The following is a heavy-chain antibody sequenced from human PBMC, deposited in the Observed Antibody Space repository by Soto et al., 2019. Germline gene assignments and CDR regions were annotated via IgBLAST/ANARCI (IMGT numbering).Heavy chain of an antibody. V-gene: IGHV3-30*18. J-gene: IGHJ6*02. Sequence: PGGSLRLSCAASGFTFRTFGMHWVRQAPGKGLEWVAVISFDGTNNYYADSVKGRFTISRDNSKNTLYLQINTLRAEDTAVYYCAKVNYDFWSAPNYYGLDVWGQGTTVTVTS. CDR1: GFTFRTFG. D-gene: IGHD3-3*01. CDR2: ISFDGTNN. CDR3: AKVNYDFWSAPNYYGLDV.